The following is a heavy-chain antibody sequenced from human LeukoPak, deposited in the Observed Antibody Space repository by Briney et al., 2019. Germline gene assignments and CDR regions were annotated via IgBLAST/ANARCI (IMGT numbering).Heavy chain of an antibody. V-gene: IGHV4-39*07. Sequence: SETLSRTCTVSGGSISSSSSYWGWIRQPPGKGLEWIGSIYYSGSTYYNPSLKSRVTISVDTSKNQFSLKLSSVTAADTAVYYCAPLDYGDYVPHNWFDLWGQGTLVTVSS. D-gene: IGHD4-17*01. J-gene: IGHJ5*02. CDR3: APLDYGDYVPHNWFDL. CDR2: IYYSGST. CDR1: GGSISSSSSY.